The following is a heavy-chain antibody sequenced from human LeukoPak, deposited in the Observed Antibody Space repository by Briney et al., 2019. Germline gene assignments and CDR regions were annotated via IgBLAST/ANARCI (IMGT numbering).Heavy chain of an antibody. D-gene: IGHD5-18*01. V-gene: IGHV6-1*01. CDR1: GDSVSSNSAA. CDR2: TYYRSKWYN. J-gene: IGHJ5*02. CDR3: ARGGDVDTAMVP. Sequence: SQTLSLTCAISGDSVSSNSAAWNWIRQSPSRGLEWLGRTYYRSKWYNDYAVSVKSRITINPDTSKNQLSPQLNSVTPEDTAVYYCARGGDVDTAMVPWGQGTLVTVSS.